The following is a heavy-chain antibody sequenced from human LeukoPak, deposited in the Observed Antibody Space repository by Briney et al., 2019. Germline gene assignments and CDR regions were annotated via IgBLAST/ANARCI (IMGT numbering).Heavy chain of an antibody. CDR2: INHSGST. CDR3: ARGGYFDY. V-gene: IGHV4-34*01. J-gene: IGHJ4*02. Sequence: SETLSLTCAVYGGSFSGYYWSWVRQPPGKGLEWIGEINHSGSTNYNPSLKSRVTISVDTSKNQFSLKLSSVTAADTAVYYCARGGYFDYWGQGTLVTVSS. CDR1: GGSFSGYY.